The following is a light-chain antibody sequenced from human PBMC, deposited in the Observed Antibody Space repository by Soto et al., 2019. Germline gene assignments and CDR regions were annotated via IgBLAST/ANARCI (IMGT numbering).Light chain of an antibody. V-gene: IGKV1-39*01. CDR3: QPSFITPPTT. CDR1: QSVNNF. CDR2: SAS. Sequence: DVQMTQSPSSLSASVGDRVTITCRASQSVNNFLNWYQQKPGRAPNLLIYSASILESGVPSRFSGSGSGTDFTLTISSLQLEDSATYYCQPSFITPPTTFGQGTKVEIK. J-gene: IGKJ2*01.